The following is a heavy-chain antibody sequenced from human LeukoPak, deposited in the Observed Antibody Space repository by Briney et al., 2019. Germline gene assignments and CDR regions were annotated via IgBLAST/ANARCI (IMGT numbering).Heavy chain of an antibody. CDR2: ISGSGGTT. CDR1: GFTFSSYG. V-gene: IGHV3-23*01. CDR3: ARVLRYCSGGNCYSGGLGYMDV. J-gene: IGHJ6*03. Sequence: GGSLRLSCAASGFTFSSYGMNWVRQAPGKGLEWVSAISGSGGTTYYADSLRGRFTISRDNSKNTVYLQINSLRADDTAVYYCARVLRYCSGGNCYSGGLGYMDVWGKGTTVTISS. D-gene: IGHD2-15*01.